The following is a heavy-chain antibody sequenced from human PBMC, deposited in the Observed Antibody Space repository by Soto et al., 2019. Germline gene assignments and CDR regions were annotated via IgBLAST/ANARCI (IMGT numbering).Heavy chain of an antibody. D-gene: IGHD3-22*01. CDR3: AKDSNYYDSSGSDVFGY. Sequence: EVQLLESGGGLVQPGGSLRLSCAASGFTFSSYAMSWVRQAPGKGLEWVSAISGSGGSTYYADSVKGRFTISRDNSKNTLYLQMNSLRAEDTAVYYCAKDSNYYDSSGSDVFGYWGQGTLVTVSS. CDR1: GFTFSSYA. CDR2: ISGSGGST. J-gene: IGHJ4*02. V-gene: IGHV3-23*01.